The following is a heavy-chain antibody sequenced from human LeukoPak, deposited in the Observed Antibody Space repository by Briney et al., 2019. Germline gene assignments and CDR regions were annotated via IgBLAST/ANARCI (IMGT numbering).Heavy chain of an antibody. J-gene: IGHJ4*02. CDR2: ISSSSSYI. Sequence: GGSLRLSCAASGFTFSSYSMNWVRQAPGKGLEWVSSISSSSSYIYYADSVEGRFTISRDNAKNSLYLQMNSLRAEDTAVYYCARGVYSYGYDYWGQGTLVTVSS. CDR1: GFTFSSYS. V-gene: IGHV3-21*01. D-gene: IGHD5-18*01. CDR3: ARGVYSYGYDY.